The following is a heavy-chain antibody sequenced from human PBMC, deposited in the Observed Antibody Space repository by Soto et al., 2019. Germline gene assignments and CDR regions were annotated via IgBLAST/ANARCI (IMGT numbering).Heavy chain of an antibody. J-gene: IGHJ4*02. D-gene: IGHD6-19*01. V-gene: IGHV2-5*01. Sequence: QITLKESGPTLVRPTQTLTLTCTFSGFSLSTSGLGVGWIRQPPGKALEWLALIYWNDDERYSPSLKARLTITKDTSKNQVVLTMTNMDPVDTATYYCAHRPSGWYLFDYWGQGTLVTVSS. CDR3: AHRPSGWYLFDY. CDR2: IYWNDDE. CDR1: GFSLSTSGLG.